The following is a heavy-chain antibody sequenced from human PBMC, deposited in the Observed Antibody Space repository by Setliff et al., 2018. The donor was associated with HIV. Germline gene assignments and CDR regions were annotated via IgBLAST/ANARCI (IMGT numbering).Heavy chain of an antibody. D-gene: IGHD3-10*01. J-gene: IGHJ6*03. CDR1: GGSISSYY. CDR2: IYTSGST. Sequence: PSETLSLTCTVSGGSISSYYWSWIRQPPGEGLEWIGYIYTSGSTNYNPSLKSRVTISLDTSKNQFSLKLSSVTAADTAVYYCAKGFTMVRGAADYYFYYMDVWGKGTTVTVSS. CDR3: AKGFTMVRGAADYYFYYMDV. V-gene: IGHV4-4*09.